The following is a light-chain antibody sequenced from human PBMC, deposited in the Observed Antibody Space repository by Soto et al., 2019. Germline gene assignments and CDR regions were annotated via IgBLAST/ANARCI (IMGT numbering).Light chain of an antibody. V-gene: IGLV4-69*01. CDR3: QTWGTGIRV. J-gene: IGLJ1*01. CDR2: VNSDGSH. CDR1: SGHSNYA. Sequence: QSVLTQSPSASACLGASVKLTCTLSSGHSNYAIAWHQQQPEKGPRYLMKVNSDGSHRKGDGIPDRFSGSSSGAQRYLTISSLQSEDEADYYCQTWGTGIRVFGTGTKVTVL.